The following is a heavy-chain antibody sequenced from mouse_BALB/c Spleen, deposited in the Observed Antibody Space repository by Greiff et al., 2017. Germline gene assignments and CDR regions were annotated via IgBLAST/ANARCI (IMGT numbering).Heavy chain of an antibody. J-gene: IGHJ3*01. CDR3: ARWEGNYGFAY. Sequence: QVQLQQSGAELVRPGSSVKISCKASGYAFSSYWMNWVKQRPGQGLEWIGQIYPGDGDTNYNGKFKGKATLTAHKSSSTAYMQLSSLTSEDSAVYFCARWEGNYGFAYWGQGTLVTVSA. CDR1: GYAFSSYW. CDR2: IYPGDGDT. D-gene: IGHD2-1*01. V-gene: IGHV1-80*01.